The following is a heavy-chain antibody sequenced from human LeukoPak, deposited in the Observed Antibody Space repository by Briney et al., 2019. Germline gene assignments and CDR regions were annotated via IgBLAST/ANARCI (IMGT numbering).Heavy chain of an antibody. D-gene: IGHD3-10*01. CDR1: GGSFSVYY. J-gene: IGHJ4*02. V-gene: IGHV4-34*01. CDR3: ARGLAGSGKDY. CDR2: INQSGST. Sequence: SETLSLTCAVYGGSFSVYYWSWLRQPPGKGLECIEEINQSGSTNYHPSLKSRVTISVDTSKNQSSMKLSAVTAADTAVYYCARGLAGSGKDYWGQGTLVTVSS.